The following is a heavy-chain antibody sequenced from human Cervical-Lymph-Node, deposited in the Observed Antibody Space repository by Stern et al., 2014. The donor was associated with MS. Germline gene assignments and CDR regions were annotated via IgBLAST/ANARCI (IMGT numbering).Heavy chain of an antibody. V-gene: IGHV4-30-4*01. CDR3: SRDADAYSLVFGY. CDR1: GGSISSGEYC. D-gene: IGHD5-24*01. J-gene: IGHJ4*02. Sequence: QLQLQESGPGLVKPSQTLSLTCAVSGGSISSGEYCWSWIRQSPGKALEWIGYIHCSGTTYYNPSLKSRVSMSVDTSKNQFSLKLSSVTAADTAVYYCSRDADAYSLVFGYWGRGTLVTVSS. CDR2: IHCSGTT.